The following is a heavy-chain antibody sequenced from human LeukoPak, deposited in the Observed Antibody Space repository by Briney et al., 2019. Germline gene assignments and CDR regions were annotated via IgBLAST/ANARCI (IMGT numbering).Heavy chain of an antibody. J-gene: IGHJ6*02. D-gene: IGHD3-3*01. V-gene: IGHV1-24*01. CDR3: ARDQRDFWSGYYPVYYYYGMDV. CDR1: GYTLTELS. CDR2: FDPEDGET. Sequence: ASVKVSCKVSGYTLTELSMHWVRQAPGKGLEWMGGFDPEDGETIYAQKFQGRVTMTRNTSISTAYMELSSLRSEDTAVYYCARDQRDFWSGYYPVYYYYGMDVWGQGTTVTVSS.